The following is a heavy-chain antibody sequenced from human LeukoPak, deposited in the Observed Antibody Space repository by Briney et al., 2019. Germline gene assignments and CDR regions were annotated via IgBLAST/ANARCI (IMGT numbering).Heavy chain of an antibody. CDR2: ISGSGGST. CDR1: GFTFSSYA. D-gene: IGHD6-19*01. CDR3: AKAGYSSGYTNWFDP. Sequence: GGSLGLSCAASGFTFSSYAMSWVRQAPGKGLEWVSAISGSGGSTYYADSVKGRFTISRDNSKNTLYLQMNSLRAEDTAVYYCAKAGYSSGYTNWFDPWGQGTLVTVSS. V-gene: IGHV3-23*01. J-gene: IGHJ5*02.